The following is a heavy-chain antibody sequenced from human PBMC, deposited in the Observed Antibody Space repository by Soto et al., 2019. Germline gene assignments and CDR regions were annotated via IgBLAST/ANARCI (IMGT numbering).Heavy chain of an antibody. V-gene: IGHV3-23*01. J-gene: IGHJ4*02. CDR2: ISGSGGST. CDR3: AKVPWVATIHQGTYFDY. CDR1: GFTFSSYA. D-gene: IGHD5-12*01. Sequence: GGSLRLSCAASGFTFSSYAMSWVRQAPGKGLEWVSAISGSGGSTYYADSVKGRFTISRDNSKNTLYLQMNSLRAEDTAVYYCAKVPWVATIHQGTYFDYWGQGTLVTVSS.